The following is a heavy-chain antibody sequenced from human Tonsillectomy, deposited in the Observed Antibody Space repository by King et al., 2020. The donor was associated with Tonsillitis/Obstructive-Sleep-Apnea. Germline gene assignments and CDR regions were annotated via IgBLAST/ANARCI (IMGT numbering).Heavy chain of an antibody. V-gene: IGHV3-74*01. D-gene: IGHD4-23*01. CDR2: INSDGSST. CDR1: GFTFSSYW. CDR3: AGERGWDYGGNRDY. J-gene: IGHJ4*02. Sequence: VQLVESGGGLVQPGGSLRLSCAASGFTFSSYWMHWVRHAPGKGLVWVSRINSDGSSTSYADSVKGRFTISRDNAKNTLYLQMNSLRAEDTAVYYCAGERGWDYGGNRDYWGQGTLVTVSS.